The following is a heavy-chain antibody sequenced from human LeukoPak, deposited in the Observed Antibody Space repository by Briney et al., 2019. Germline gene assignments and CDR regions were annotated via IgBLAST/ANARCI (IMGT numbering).Heavy chain of an antibody. V-gene: IGHV3-23*01. D-gene: IGHD3-3*01. CDR2: ISGSGVST. Sequence: PGGSLRLSRAASGFTLSSFTMRWVRPAPGEGLEWISGISGSGVSTYYADSAKGRFTNSRDNATKTLYLQMDSLRAGDTTVYYCARRLRFFVMDPYWGKGTLVTVSS. CDR1: GFTLSSFT. CDR3: ARRLRFFVMDPY. J-gene: IGHJ4*02.